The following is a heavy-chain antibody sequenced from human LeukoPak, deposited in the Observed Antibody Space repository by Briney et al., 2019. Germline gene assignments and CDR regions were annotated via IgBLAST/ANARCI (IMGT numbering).Heavy chain of an antibody. J-gene: IGHJ5*02. Sequence: GGSLRLSCAASGFTFSSYGMSWVRQAPGKGLEWVSAISGSGTNTYYADSVKGRFTISRDNSKSTLSLQMNNLRDEDTAIYYCAKDLSPAAAWGQGTPVTVSS. D-gene: IGHD6-25*01. CDR2: ISGSGTNT. V-gene: IGHV3-23*01. CDR1: GFTFSSYG. CDR3: AKDLSPAAA.